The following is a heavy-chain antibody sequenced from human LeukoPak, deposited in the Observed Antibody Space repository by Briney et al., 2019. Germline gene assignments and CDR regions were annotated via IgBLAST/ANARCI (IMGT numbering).Heavy chain of an antibody. J-gene: IGHJ3*02. CDR1: GFPFSNYA. V-gene: IGHV3-23*01. D-gene: IGHD3-10*01. CDR3: AKESQEGSSFDI. CDR2: ISGSGDTT. Sequence: GGSLRLPCAASGFPFSNYAMNWVRQAPGKGLEWVSTISGSGDTTYYSDSVKGRLTISRDNSKNTLYLQMNGLRAGDTALYYCAKESQEGSSFDIWGQGTMVTVSS.